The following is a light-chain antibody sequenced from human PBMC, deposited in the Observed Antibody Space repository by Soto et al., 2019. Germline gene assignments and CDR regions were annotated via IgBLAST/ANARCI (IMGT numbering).Light chain of an antibody. CDR3: QQYGSSRT. CDR2: GAS. V-gene: IGKV3-20*01. CDR1: QSVSSNY. J-gene: IGKJ1*01. Sequence: PGERATLSCRASQSVSSNYLAWYQQKPGQAPRLLIFGASSRATGIPDRFSGSGSGTDFTLTISRLEPEDFAVYYCQQYGSSRTFGQGTKVDIK.